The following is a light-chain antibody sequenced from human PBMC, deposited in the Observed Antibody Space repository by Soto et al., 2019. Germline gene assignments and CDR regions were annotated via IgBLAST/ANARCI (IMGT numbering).Light chain of an antibody. V-gene: IGKV3-11*01. CDR3: QQRSVWPWT. Sequence: EIVLTRSASTLSLSPGERATLSCRASQSISSYLAWYQQKPGQAPRLLIYDTSNRPTCIPARFSGSGSGTDFTLTISGLEPEDFAVYYCQQRSVWPWTVGQGTKVEIK. CDR2: DTS. J-gene: IGKJ1*01. CDR1: QSISSY.